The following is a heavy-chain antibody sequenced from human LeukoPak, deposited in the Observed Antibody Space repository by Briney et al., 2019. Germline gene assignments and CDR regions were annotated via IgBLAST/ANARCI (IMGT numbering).Heavy chain of an antibody. Sequence: HPGGSLRLSCAASGLTFSDYAMFWARQAPGNGLQWVSALGGGGDDTYYADSVKGRFTTSRFNSANMVYLQMNSLRAEGTAVYYCARSQPSVRRFDYWGQGTLVTVSS. CDR3: ARSQPSVRRFDY. J-gene: IGHJ4*02. CDR2: LGGGGDDT. V-gene: IGHV3-23*01. CDR1: GLTFSDYA. D-gene: IGHD2-2*01.